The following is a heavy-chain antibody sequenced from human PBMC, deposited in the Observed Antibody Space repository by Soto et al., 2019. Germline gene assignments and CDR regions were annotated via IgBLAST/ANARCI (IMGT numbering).Heavy chain of an antibody. V-gene: IGHV3-48*02. CDR3: ARDYYDSSGPPSWFDY. CDR2: ISGDSITI. J-gene: IGHJ4*02. Sequence: GGSLRLSCAASGFTFSTYSMNWVRQAPGKGLEWVSYISGDSITIYYADSVRGRFTISRDNAKNSLYLQMNSLRDEDTAVYYCARDYYDSSGPPSWFDYWGQGTLVTVSS. D-gene: IGHD3-22*01. CDR1: GFTFSTYS.